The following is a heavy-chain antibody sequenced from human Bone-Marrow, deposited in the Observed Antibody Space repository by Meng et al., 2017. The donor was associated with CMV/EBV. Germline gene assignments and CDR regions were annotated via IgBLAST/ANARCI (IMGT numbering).Heavy chain of an antibody. V-gene: IGHV1-2*02. J-gene: IGHJ3*02. CDR3: AREYQLQQGGYDAFDI. CDR2: INPNSGGT. D-gene: IGHD2-2*01. Sequence: ASVKVSCKASGYTFTGYYMHWVRQAPGQGLEWMGWINPNSGGTNYAQKFQGRVTMTRATSISAAYMELSRLRSDDTAVYYCAREYQLQQGGYDAFDIWGQGTMVTVSS. CDR1: GYTFTGYY.